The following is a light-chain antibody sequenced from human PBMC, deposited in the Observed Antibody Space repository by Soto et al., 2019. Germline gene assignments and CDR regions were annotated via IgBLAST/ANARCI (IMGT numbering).Light chain of an antibody. CDR1: QGISSY. CDR3: QQYESLPLT. Sequence: IRVNQSPSAFSASTGDRVTITCRASQGISSYLAWYQQKPGKAPKLLIYGASSLQSGVPSRFSGSGSGTGFTFTISSLQPEDFATYYCQQYESLPLTFAQGTRLAI. V-gene: IGKV1-8*01. CDR2: GAS. J-gene: IGKJ5*01.